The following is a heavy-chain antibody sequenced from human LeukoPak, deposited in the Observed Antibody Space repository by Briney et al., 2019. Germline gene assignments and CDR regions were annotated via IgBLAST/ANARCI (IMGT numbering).Heavy chain of an antibody. CDR1: GGSISSSSYY. CDR3: ARSSYQLLLWGDRDFDY. CDR2: IYYSGST. Sequence: PSETLSLTCTVSGGSISSSSYYWGWIRQPPGKGLEWIGSIYYSGSTYYNPSLKSRVTISVDTSKNQFSLKLSSVTAADTAVYYCARSSYQLLLWGDRDFDYWGQGTLVTVSS. D-gene: IGHD2-2*01. V-gene: IGHV4-39*07. J-gene: IGHJ4*02.